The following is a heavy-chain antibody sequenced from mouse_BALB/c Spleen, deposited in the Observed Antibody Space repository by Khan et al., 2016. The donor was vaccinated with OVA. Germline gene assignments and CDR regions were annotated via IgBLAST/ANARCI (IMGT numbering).Heavy chain of an antibody. Sequence: EVQLQESGPGLVKPSQSLSLTCTVTGYSITSGYGWNWIRQFPGNKLEWMGYISYSGSTNYNPSLKSRIPITRDTSKNKFFLQLNSVTTDDTATYYCARTARIKYWGQGTTLTVSS. J-gene: IGHJ2*01. D-gene: IGHD1-2*01. CDR2: ISYSGST. CDR1: GYSITSGYG. V-gene: IGHV3-2*02. CDR3: ARTARIKY.